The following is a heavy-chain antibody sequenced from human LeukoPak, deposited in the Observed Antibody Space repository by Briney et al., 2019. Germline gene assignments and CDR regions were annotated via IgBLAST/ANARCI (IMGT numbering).Heavy chain of an antibody. Sequence: SETLSLTCTVSGGSISSSSYYWGWIRQPPGKGLEWIGSIYYSGSTYYNPSLKSRVTISVDTSKNQFSLKLSSVTAADTAVYYCARTQWELLIYYFDYWGQGTLVTVSS. CDR2: IYYSGST. CDR1: GGSISSSSYY. J-gene: IGHJ4*02. V-gene: IGHV4-39*07. D-gene: IGHD1-26*01. CDR3: ARTQWELLIYYFDY.